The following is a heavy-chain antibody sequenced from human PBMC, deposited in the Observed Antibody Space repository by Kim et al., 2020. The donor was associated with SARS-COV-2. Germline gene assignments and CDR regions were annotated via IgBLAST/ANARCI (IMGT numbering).Heavy chain of an antibody. J-gene: IGHJ6*02. CDR1: GYTFTGYY. Sequence: ASVKVSCKASGYTFTGYYMHWVRQAPGQGLEWMGRINPNSGGTNYAQKFQGRVTMTRDTSISTAYMELSRLRSDDTAVYYCARANIVVVPAAQGGSVYYYYGMDVWGQGTTVTVSS. CDR2: INPNSGGT. V-gene: IGHV1-2*06. CDR3: ARANIVVVPAAQGGSVYYYYGMDV. D-gene: IGHD2-2*01.